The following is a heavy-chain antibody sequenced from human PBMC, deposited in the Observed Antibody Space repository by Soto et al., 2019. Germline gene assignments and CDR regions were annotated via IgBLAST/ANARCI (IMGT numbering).Heavy chain of an antibody. CDR3: ARHRVLAEYFQH. V-gene: IGHV4-39*01. J-gene: IGHJ1*01. CDR1: GGSISGTIYY. Sequence: TSETLSLTCTVSGGSISGTIYYWGWIRQPPGKGLEWIGSIYYTGSTYHNSSLKSRVTMSVDTSKNQFSLKLSSVTAADTAVYYCARHRVLAEYFQHWGQGTLVTVSS. CDR2: IYYTGST.